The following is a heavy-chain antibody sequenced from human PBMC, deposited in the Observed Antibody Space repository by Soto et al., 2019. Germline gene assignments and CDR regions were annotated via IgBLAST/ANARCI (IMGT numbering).Heavy chain of an antibody. V-gene: IGHV3-33*01. CDR2: IWYDGSNK. J-gene: IGHJ6*03. CDR1: GFTFSSYG. Sequence: QVQLVESGGGVVQPGRSLRLSCAASGFTFSSYGMHWVRQAPGKGLEWVAVIWYDGSNKYYADSVKGRFTISRDNSKNTLYLQMNSLRAEDTAVYYCARAGPLDYGDLYYYYMDVWGKGTTVTVSS. CDR3: ARAGPLDYGDLYYYYMDV. D-gene: IGHD4-17*01.